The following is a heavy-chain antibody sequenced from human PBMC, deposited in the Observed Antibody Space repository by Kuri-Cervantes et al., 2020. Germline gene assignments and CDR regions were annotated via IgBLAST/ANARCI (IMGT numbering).Heavy chain of an antibody. CDR1: GFSFSNYG. D-gene: IGHD1-26*01. CDR2: IRYDGRNK. J-gene: IGHJ3*01. CDR3: ARGKATGPIAAFDF. Sequence: GGSLRLSCAASGFSFSNYGMHWVRQAPGKGLEWVTFIRYDGRNKYNAGSVKGRFTITREDSKNTLYPQMNSLRAYDTAVYYCARGKATGPIAAFDFWGQGTMVTVSS. V-gene: IGHV3-30*02.